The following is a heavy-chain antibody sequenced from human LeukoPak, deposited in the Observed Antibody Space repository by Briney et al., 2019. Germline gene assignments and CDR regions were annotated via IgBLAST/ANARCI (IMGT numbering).Heavy chain of an antibody. D-gene: IGHD5-18*01. V-gene: IGHV4-34*01. J-gene: IGHJ1*01. Sequence: SETLSLTCAVYGGSFSGYYWSWIRQPPGKGLEWIGEINHSGSTNYNPSLKSRVTISVDTSKNQFSLKLSSVTAADTAVYYCARGRDTAMVEHWGQGTLVTVSP. CDR1: GGSFSGYY. CDR2: INHSGST. CDR3: ARGRDTAMVEH.